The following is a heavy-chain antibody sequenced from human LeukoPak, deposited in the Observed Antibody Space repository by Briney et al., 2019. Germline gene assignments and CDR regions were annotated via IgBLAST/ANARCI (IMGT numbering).Heavy chain of an antibody. V-gene: IGHV3-30*14. CDR3: ARAKPKNMVRGLIMRRESRYYFDY. D-gene: IGHD3-10*01. CDR2: ISYDGSNK. CDR1: GCTFSSYA. Sequence: GGSLRLSCAASGCTFSSYAMHWVRQAPGKGLEWVAVISYDGSNKYYADSVKGRFTISRDNSKSTLYIQMNSLRAEDTAVYYCARAKPKNMVRGLIMRRESRYYFDYWGQGTLVTVSS. J-gene: IGHJ4*02.